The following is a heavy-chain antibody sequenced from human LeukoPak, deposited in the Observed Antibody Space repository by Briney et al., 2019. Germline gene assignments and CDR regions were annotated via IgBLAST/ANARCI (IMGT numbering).Heavy chain of an antibody. CDR3: ARRHNYYYYMDV. CDR1: GFTFSSYA. V-gene: IGHV3-64*02. CDR2: ISSNGVNT. J-gene: IGHJ6*03. Sequence: PGGSLRLSCAASGFTFSSYAMHWVRQAPGKAPEYVSAISSNGVNTYYADSVRGRFTISRDNSKNTLYLQMGSLRSEDMAVYYCARRHNYYYYMDVWGKETTVTVSS.